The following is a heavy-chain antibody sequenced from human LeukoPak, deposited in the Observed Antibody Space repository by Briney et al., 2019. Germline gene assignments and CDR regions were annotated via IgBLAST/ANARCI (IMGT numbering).Heavy chain of an antibody. D-gene: IGHD5-18*01. J-gene: IGHJ4*02. CDR1: GFTFSTYS. CDR2: ISSSDTYI. CDR3: VKGIKRNTALAFDS. V-gene: IGHV3-21*04. Sequence: GGSLRLSCAASGFTFSTYSMNWVRQAPGKGLEWVSSISSSDTYIHYADSVKGRFTISRDNAKNSLYLQMNSLRAEDTAVYYCVKGIKRNTALAFDSWGRGTLVTVSS.